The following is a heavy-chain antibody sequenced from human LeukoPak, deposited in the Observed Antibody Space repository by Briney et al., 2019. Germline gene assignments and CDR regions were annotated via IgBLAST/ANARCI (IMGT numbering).Heavy chain of an antibody. J-gene: IGHJ5*02. CDR2: IYHSGST. CDR1: GGSISSSNW. Sequence: PSETLSLTCAVSGGSISSSNWWSWVRQPPGKGLEWIGEIYHSGSTNYNPSLKSRVTISVDKSKNQFSLKLSSVTAADTAVYYCARFRGCSSTSCYGGTGWFDPWGQGTLVTVSS. CDR3: ARFRGCSSTSCYGGTGWFDP. V-gene: IGHV4-4*02. D-gene: IGHD2-2*01.